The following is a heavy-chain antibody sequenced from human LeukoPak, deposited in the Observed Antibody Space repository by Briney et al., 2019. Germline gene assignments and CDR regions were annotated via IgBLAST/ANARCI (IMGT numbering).Heavy chain of an antibody. CDR1: GFTVSSNY. CDR2: ISGSGGST. Sequence: GGSLGLSCAASGFTVSSNYMSWVRQAPGKGLEWVSAISGSGGSTYYADSVKGRFTISRDNSKNTLYLQMNSLRAEDTAVYYCAKDFDFWSGNHAFDIWGQGTMVTVSS. V-gene: IGHV3-23*01. J-gene: IGHJ3*02. CDR3: AKDFDFWSGNHAFDI. D-gene: IGHD3-3*01.